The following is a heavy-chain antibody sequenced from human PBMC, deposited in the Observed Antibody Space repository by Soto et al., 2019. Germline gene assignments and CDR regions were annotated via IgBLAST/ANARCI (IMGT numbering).Heavy chain of an antibody. CDR3: ARREYAFDI. J-gene: IGHJ3*02. Sequence: SVKVSCKASGGTFSSYAISWVRQAPGQGLEWMGGIIPIFGTANYAQKLQGRVTMTTDTSTSTAYMELRSLRSDDTAVYYCARREYAFDIWGQGTMVTVSS. CDR1: GGTFSSYA. V-gene: IGHV1-69*05. CDR2: IIPIFGTA.